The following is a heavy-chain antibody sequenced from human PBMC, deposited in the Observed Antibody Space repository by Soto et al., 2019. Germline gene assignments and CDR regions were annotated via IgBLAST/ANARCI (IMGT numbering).Heavy chain of an antibody. J-gene: IGHJ3*02. D-gene: IGHD1-1*01. CDR3: AIDRGNWNDIEQLTALEDAFDI. CDR1: GFTFSSYW. CDR2: IKQDGSEK. Sequence: HPGGSLRLSCAASGFTFSSYWMSWVRQAPGKGLEWVANIKQDGSEKYYVDSVKGRFTISRDNAKNSLYLQMNSLRAEDTAVYYCAIDRGNWNDIEQLTALEDAFDIWGQGTMVTVSS. V-gene: IGHV3-7*01.